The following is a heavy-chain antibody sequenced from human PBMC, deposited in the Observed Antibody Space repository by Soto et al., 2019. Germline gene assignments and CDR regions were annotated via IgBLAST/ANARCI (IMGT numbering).Heavy chain of an antibody. CDR2: IYPGDSDT. Sequence: HGESLEISCKGSGYTFTNYWIGWVRQMPGKGLEWMGLIYPGDSDTKYNPSFQGQVTISADKSITTTYLQWSSLKASDTAIYYCAASIFYYGMDVWGQGTTVTVSS. J-gene: IGHJ6*02. V-gene: IGHV5-51*01. CDR3: AASIFYYGMDV. CDR1: GYTFTNYW.